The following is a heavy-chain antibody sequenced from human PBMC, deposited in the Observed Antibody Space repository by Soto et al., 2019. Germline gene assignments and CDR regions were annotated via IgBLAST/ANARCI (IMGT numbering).Heavy chain of an antibody. Sequence: EVQLIESGGGWVQPGTSLRVSCAASGFTFHEYAMHWVRQAPGKGLEWVSIISATDVATYYADSVKGHFIIARDDSRRTLFLQMNSLRAEDTAVYHCVKDVYSGSSGQFDLWGQGTLVTVSS. CDR1: GFTFHEYA. CDR2: ISATDVAT. CDR3: VKDVYSGSSGQFDL. D-gene: IGHD1-26*01. V-gene: IGHV3-23*01. J-gene: IGHJ5*02.